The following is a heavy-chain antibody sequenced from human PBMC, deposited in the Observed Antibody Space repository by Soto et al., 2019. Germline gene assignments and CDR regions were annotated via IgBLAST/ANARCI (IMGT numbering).Heavy chain of an antibody. CDR3: ARGVPKHYAFDV. Sequence: EVQLVESGGGLVQPGGSRRLSCAASGFTFNSHWMHWVRQAPGKGLVWVSRIKTDGSSTNYADSVKGRFTISRDNAKNTLYLEMNSLRAEDTALYYCARGVPKHYAFDVWGQGTMVTVSS. J-gene: IGHJ3*01. V-gene: IGHV3-74*01. CDR1: GFTFNSHW. CDR2: IKTDGSST. D-gene: IGHD1-1*01.